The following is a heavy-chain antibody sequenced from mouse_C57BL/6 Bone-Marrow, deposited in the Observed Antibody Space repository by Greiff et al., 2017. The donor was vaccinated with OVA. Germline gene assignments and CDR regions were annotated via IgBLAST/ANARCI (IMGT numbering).Heavy chain of an antibody. V-gene: IGHV1-4*01. CDR2: INPSSGYT. CDR3: ARVVTRAY. J-gene: IGHJ3*01. Sequence: VQLQQSGAELARPGASVKMFCKASGYTFTSYTMHWVKQRPGQGLEWIGYINPSSGYTKYNQKFKDKATLTADKSSSTAYMQLSSLTSEDSAVYYCARVVTRAYWGQGTLVTVSA. CDR1: GYTFTSYT. D-gene: IGHD2-2*01.